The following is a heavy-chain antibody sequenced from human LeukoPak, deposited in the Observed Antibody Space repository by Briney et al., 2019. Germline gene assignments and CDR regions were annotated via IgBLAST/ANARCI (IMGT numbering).Heavy chain of an antibody. V-gene: IGHV1-69*04. D-gene: IGHD5-12*01. J-gene: IGHJ5*02. Sequence: SVKVSCKASGGTFSSYAISWVRQAPGQGLEWMGRIIPILGIANYAQKFQGRVTITADKSTSTAYMELSSLRSEDTAVYYCARSSGYDGEYWFDPWGQGTLVTVSS. CDR2: IIPILGIA. CDR3: ARSSGYDGEYWFDP. CDR1: GGTFSSYA.